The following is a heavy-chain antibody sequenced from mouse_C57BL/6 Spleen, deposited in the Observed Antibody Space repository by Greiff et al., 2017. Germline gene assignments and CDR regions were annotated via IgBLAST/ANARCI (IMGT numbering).Heavy chain of an antibody. CDR2: IRNKANGYTT. J-gene: IGHJ4*01. V-gene: IGHV7-3*01. CDR1: GFTFTDYY. CDR3: ARYGSNYYYAMDY. Sequence: EVMLVASGGGLVQPGGSLSLSCAASGFTFTDYYMSWFRQPPGKALEWLGFIRNKANGYTTEYSASVKGRFTISRDNSQSILYLQMNALRAEDSATYYCARYGSNYYYAMDYWGQGTSVTVSS. D-gene: IGHD2-5*01.